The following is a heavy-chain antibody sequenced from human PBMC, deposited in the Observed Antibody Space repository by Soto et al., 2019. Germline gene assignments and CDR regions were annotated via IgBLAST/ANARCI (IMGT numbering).Heavy chain of an antibody. Sequence: SETLSLTCRVASACICRSTYKWEWIRQPPGKGLEWIGSIYHSGTTYYNPSLNSRVTVSVDTSKNQFSLKVTSVTAADTAVYYCARLHGYCISSSCHGHYAMDVWGQGTTVTVSS. V-gene: IGHV4-39*01. CDR1: SACICRSTYK. D-gene: IGHD2-2*01. CDR2: IYHSGTT. J-gene: IGHJ6*02. CDR3: ARLHGYCISSSCHGHYAMDV.